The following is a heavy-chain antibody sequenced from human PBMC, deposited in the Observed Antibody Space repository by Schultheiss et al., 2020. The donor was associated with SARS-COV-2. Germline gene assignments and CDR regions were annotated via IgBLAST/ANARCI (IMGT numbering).Heavy chain of an antibody. CDR1: GFTFSSYD. V-gene: IGHV3-13*01. J-gene: IGHJ5*02. Sequence: GGSLRLSCAASGFTFSSYDMHWVRQATGKGLEWVSAIGTAGDTYYPGSVKGRFTISRENAKNTLYLQMNSLRAEDTAVYYCARGFVPAAPIGFDPWGQGTLVTVSS. CDR2: IGTAGDT. CDR3: ARGFVPAAPIGFDP. D-gene: IGHD2-2*01.